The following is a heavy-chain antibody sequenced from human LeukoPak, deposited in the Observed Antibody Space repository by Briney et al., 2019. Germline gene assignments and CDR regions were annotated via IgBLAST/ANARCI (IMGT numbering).Heavy chain of an antibody. V-gene: IGHV4-59*01. CDR3: ARGRITIFG. J-gene: IGHJ4*02. CDR2: IYYSGST. D-gene: IGHD3-3*01. CDR1: GGSISSYY. Sequence: SETLSLTCTVSGGSISSYYWSWIRQPLGKGLEWIGYIYYSGSTNYNPSLKCRVTISVDTSKNQFSLKLSSVTAADTAVYYCARGRITIFGWGQGTLVTVSS.